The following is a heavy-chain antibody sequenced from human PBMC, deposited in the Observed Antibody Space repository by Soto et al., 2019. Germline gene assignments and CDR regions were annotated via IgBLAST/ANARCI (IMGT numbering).Heavy chain of an antibody. Sequence: GGSLRLSCAASGFTFSSYGMHWVRQAPGKGLEWVAVISYDGSNQNYADSVKGRFTILRDNSKNTLYLQVNSLRPEDTAVYYCAKDPLRYDYIWGSYRGAIDYWGQGTLVTVSS. CDR2: ISYDGSNQ. CDR1: GFTFSSYG. D-gene: IGHD3-16*02. V-gene: IGHV3-30*18. CDR3: AKDPLRYDYIWGSYRGAIDY. J-gene: IGHJ4*02.